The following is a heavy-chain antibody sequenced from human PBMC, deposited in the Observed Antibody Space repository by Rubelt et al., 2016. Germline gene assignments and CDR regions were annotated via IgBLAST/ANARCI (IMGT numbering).Heavy chain of an antibody. D-gene: IGHD4-17*01. CDR1: GFTFDDYA. CDR3: ARANYGDSDFGGYYYYYGMDV. CDR2: ISWNSGSI. J-gene: IGHJ6*02. Sequence: EVQLVESGGGLVQPGRSLRLSCAASGFTFDDYAMHWVRQAPGKGLEWVSGISWNSGSIGYADSVKGRFTISRDNAKNSLYLQMNSLRAEDTAVYYWARANYGDSDFGGYYYYYGMDVWGQGTTVTVSS. V-gene: IGHV3-9*01.